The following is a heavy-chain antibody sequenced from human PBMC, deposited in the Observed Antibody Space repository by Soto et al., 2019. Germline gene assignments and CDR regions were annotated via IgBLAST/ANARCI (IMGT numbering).Heavy chain of an antibody. V-gene: IGHV3-53*01. CDR3: AKDLGPLKLLNYVFYGLDV. Sequence: GGSLRLSCNASGFTVSSSYMSWVRQAPGTGLEWVAVIESGGTAHYADSVKGRFTISRDNPNNIIYLQLHTLRAEDTAVYYCAKDLGPLKLLNYVFYGLDVWGQGTTVTVSS. CDR1: GFTVSSSY. CDR2: IESGGTA. D-gene: IGHD2-21*02. J-gene: IGHJ6*02.